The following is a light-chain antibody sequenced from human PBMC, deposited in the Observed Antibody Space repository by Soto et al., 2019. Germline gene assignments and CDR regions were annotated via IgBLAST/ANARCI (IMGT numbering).Light chain of an antibody. CDR3: QQRSNWPWT. Sequence: IVLTQSPGTLSLSPGERATLSCRASQSVRSSYLAWYQHKPGQAPRLLMYGASSRATGIPDRFSGSGSGSDFTLTISRLEPEDFAVYYCQQRSNWPWTFGQGTKVDIK. V-gene: IGKV3D-20*02. J-gene: IGKJ1*01. CDR2: GAS. CDR1: QSVRSSY.